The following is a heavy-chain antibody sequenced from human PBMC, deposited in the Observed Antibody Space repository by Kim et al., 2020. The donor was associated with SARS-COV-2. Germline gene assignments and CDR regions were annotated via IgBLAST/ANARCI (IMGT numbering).Heavy chain of an antibody. J-gene: IGHJ6*02. Sequence: GGSLRLSCAASGFTFNNYAMTWVRQAPGKGLEWVSTISSSGGKAYYADSVKGRFTISRDNSKNTLYLQMNSLRAEDTAVYYCAKVVVVMTYYYYGLDVWGQGTTVTVSS. CDR1: GFTFNNYA. V-gene: IGHV3-23*01. CDR3: AKVVVVMTYYYYGLDV. D-gene: IGHD3-22*01. CDR2: ISSSGGKA.